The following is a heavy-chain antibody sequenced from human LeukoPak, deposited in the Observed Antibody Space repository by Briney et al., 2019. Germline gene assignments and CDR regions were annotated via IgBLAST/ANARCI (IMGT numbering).Heavy chain of an antibody. CDR1: GFTFSSYG. Sequence: GGSLRLSCAASGFTFSSYGMHWVRQAPGKGLEWVSSITRSSTYIYYADSVKGRFTISRDNAKNSLYLQMNSLRAEDTAVYYCARCRYDSSGYYSIIDYWGQGTLVTVSS. V-gene: IGHV3-21*01. CDR3: ARCRYDSSGYYSIIDY. D-gene: IGHD3-22*01. J-gene: IGHJ4*02. CDR2: ITRSSTYI.